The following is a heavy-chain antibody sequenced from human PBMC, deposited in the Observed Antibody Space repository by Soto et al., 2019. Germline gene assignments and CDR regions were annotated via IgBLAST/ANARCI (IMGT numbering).Heavy chain of an antibody. CDR3: GKVLIGATRHTDVDS. D-gene: IGHD2-15*01. CDR2: IYYDEST. CDR1: GVSLNSGHYY. J-gene: IGHJ4*02. Sequence: NPSETLSLTCTVSGVSLNSGHYYWVWIRQSPGKGLAWIASIYYDESTYYNPSLKSRVTISTDKPKNQFSLTLKSVTAADTAVYYCGKVLIGATRHTDVDSWGQGALVTV. V-gene: IGHV4-39*01.